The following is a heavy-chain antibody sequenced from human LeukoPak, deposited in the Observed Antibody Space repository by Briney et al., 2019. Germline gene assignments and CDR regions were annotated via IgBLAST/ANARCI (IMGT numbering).Heavy chain of an antibody. D-gene: IGHD2/OR15-2a*01. CDR1: GYTFSNYW. V-gene: IGHV5-51*01. CDR3: VIQFAQFYDF. J-gene: IGHJ4*02. Sequence: GSSLKICCKGSGYTFSNYWSSWVRQTPGKGLGWLGIIYPGDSDDRYSPSIQSKLTMSVDKYIDTAYLQWSGLKASDTGTYYCVIQFAQFYDFWGQGTLVTVSS. CDR2: IYPGDSDD.